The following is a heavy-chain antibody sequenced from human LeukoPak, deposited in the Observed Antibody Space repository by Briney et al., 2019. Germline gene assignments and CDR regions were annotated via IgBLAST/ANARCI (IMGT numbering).Heavy chain of an antibody. CDR3: ARGWGTRGYSYGYRGWFDP. J-gene: IGHJ5*02. V-gene: IGHV4-31*03. CDR2: IYYSGST. CDR1: GGSISSGGYY. D-gene: IGHD5-18*01. Sequence: PSETLSLTCTVSGGSISSGGYYWSWIRQHPGKGLEWIGYIYYSGSTYYNPSLKSRVTISVDTSKNQFSLKLSSVTAADTAVYYCARGWGTRGYSYGYRGWFDPWGQGTLVTVSS.